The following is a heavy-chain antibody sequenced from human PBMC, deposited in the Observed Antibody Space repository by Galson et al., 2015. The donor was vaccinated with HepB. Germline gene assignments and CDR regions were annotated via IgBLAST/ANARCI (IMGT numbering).Heavy chain of an antibody. CDR3: ARDPRGPVVPAARNYYYMDV. CDR2: IWYDGSNK. D-gene: IGHD2-2*01. J-gene: IGHJ6*03. Sequence: SLRLSCAASGFTFSSYGMHWVRQAPGKGLEWVAVIWYDGSNKYYADSVKGRFTISRDNSKNTLYLQMNSLRAEDTAVYYCARDPRGPVVPAARNYYYMDVWGKGTTVTVSS. V-gene: IGHV3-33*01. CDR1: GFTFSSYG.